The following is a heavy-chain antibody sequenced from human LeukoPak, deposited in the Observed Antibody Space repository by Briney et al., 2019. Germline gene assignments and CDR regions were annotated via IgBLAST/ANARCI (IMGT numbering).Heavy chain of an antibody. J-gene: IGHJ4*02. V-gene: IGHV1-69*01. CDR1: GGTFSSYA. CDR3: ARSVGERAVVVPAAITH. Sequence: SVKVSCKASGGTFSSYAISWVRQAPGQGLEWMGGIIPIFGTANYAQKFQGRVTITADESTSAAYMELSSLRSEDTAVYYCARSVGERAVVVPAAITHWGQGTLVTVSS. CDR2: IIPIFGTA. D-gene: IGHD2-2*01.